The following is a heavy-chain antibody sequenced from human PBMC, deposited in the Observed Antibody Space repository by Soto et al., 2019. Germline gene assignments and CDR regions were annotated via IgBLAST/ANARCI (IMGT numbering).Heavy chain of an antibody. Sequence: SETLSLTCTVSGGSISSGGYYWSWIRQHPGKGLEWIGYIYYSGSTYYNPSLKSRVTISVDTSKNQFSLKLSSVTAADTAVYYCARLHGWAXDYWGQGTLVTVSS. CDR3: ARLHGWAXDY. CDR1: GGSISSGGYY. V-gene: IGHV4-31*03. J-gene: IGHJ4*02. CDR2: IYYSGST.